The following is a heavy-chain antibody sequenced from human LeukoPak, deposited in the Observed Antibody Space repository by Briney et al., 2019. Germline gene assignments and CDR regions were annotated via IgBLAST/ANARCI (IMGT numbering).Heavy chain of an antibody. V-gene: IGHV3-30*18. D-gene: IGHD5-18*01. CDR2: ISYDGSNK. J-gene: IGHJ6*03. CDR1: GFTFSSYG. Sequence: GGSLRLSCAASGFTFSSYGMHWVRQAPGKGLEWVAVISYDGSNKYYADSVKGRFTISRDNSKSTLYLQMNSLRAEDTAVYYCAKELGGTEIGYSYDYYYYYMDVWGKGTTVTVSS. CDR3: AKELGGTEIGYSYDYYYYYMDV.